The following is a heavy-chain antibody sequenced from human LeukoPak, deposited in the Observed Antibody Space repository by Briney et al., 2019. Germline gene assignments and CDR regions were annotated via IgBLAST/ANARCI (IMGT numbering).Heavy chain of an antibody. J-gene: IGHJ5*02. D-gene: IGHD6-13*01. V-gene: IGHV4-4*07. CDR3: ASGSIAAAGNWFDP. CDR2: IYTSGST. CDR1: GGSISSYY. Sequence: SETLSLTCTVSGGSISSYYWSWIRQPAGKGLEWIGRIYTSGSTNYNPSLKSRVTMSVDTSKNQFSLKLSSVTAADTAVYYCASGSIAAAGNWFDPWGQGTLVTVSS.